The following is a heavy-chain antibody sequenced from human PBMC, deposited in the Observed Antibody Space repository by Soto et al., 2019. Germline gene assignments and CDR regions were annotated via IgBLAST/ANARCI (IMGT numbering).Heavy chain of an antibody. J-gene: IGHJ4*02. D-gene: IGHD3-10*01. V-gene: IGHV1-69*13. CDR2: IIPIFGTA. CDR1: GGTFSSYA. CDR3: ASEDSNQQQHLTNPGSRGYFDY. Sequence: GASVKVSCKASGGTFSSYAISWVRQAPGQGLEWMGGIIPIFGTANYAQKFQGRVTITADESTSTAYMELSSLRSEDTAVYYCASEDSNQQQHLTNPGSRGYFDYWGQGTLVTVSS.